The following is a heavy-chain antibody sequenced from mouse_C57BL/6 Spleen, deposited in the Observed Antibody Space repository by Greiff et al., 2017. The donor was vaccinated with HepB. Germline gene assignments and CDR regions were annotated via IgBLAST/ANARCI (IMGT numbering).Heavy chain of an antibody. CDR1: GFTFTDYY. J-gene: IGHJ4*01. CDR2: IRNKANGYTT. CDR3: ARLGYYGSSFYAMDY. D-gene: IGHD1-1*01. V-gene: IGHV7-3*01. Sequence: EVKLVESGGGLVQPGGSLSLSCAASGFTFTDYYMSWVRQPPGKALEWLGFIRNKANGYTTEYSASVKGRFTISRDNSQSILYLKMNALRAEDSATYYCARLGYYGSSFYAMDYWGQVTSVTVSS.